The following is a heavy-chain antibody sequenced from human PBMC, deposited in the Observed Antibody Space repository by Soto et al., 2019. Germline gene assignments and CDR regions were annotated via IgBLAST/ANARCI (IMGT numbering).Heavy chain of an antibody. CDR3: AKDLFSSTVVNF. Sequence: GGSLRLSCAPSGFTFSSYAMTWVRQAPGKGLEWVSAISASGGSTYYADFVKGRFTISRDNSKNTLYLQMNSLRAEDTAVYYCAKDLFSSTVVNFWGQGTLVTVSS. D-gene: IGHD4-17*01. J-gene: IGHJ4*02. CDR2: ISASGGST. V-gene: IGHV3-23*01. CDR1: GFTFSSYA.